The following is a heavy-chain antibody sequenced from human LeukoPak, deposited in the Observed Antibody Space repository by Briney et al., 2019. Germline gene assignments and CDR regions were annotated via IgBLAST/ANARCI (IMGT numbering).Heavy chain of an antibody. CDR2: ISHSGST. CDR1: GGSFSGYY. D-gene: IGHD3-10*01. CDR3: ARVYNDYYGSGSYSRIRGAFDI. V-gene: IGHV4-34*01. J-gene: IGHJ3*02. Sequence: SETLSLTCAVYGGSFSGYYWSWIRQPPGKGLEWIGEISHSGSTNYNPSLKSRVTISVDTSKNQFSLKLSSVTAADAAVYYCARVYNDYYGSGSYSRIRGAFDIWGQGTMVTVSS.